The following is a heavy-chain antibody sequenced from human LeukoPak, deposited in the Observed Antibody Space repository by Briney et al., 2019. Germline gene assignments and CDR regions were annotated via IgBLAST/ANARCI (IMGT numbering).Heavy chain of an antibody. D-gene: IGHD3-10*01. CDR2: IIPIFGTA. V-gene: IGHV1-69*06. J-gene: IGHJ6*03. Sequence: GASVKVSCKASGGTFSCYAINWVRQAPAQGLEWMGGIIPIFGTANYAQKFQGRVTITADKSTSTAYMELSSLRSEDTAVYYCARAEMVRGVINTRTYYMDVWGKGTTVTVSS. CDR1: GGTFSCYA. CDR3: ARAEMVRGVINTRTYYMDV.